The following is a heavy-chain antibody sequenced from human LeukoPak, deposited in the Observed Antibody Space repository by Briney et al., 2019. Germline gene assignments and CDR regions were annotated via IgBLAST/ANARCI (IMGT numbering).Heavy chain of an antibody. V-gene: IGHV1-69*06. D-gene: IGHD6-19*01. CDR3: ARVNAVAGTYYFDY. Sequence: ASVKVSCKASGGTFSSYAISWVRQAPGQGLEWMGGIIPIFGTANYAQKFQGRVTITADKSTSTAYMGLSSLRSEDTAVYYCARVNAVAGTYYFDYWGQGTLVTVSS. CDR1: GGTFSSYA. CDR2: IIPIFGTA. J-gene: IGHJ4*02.